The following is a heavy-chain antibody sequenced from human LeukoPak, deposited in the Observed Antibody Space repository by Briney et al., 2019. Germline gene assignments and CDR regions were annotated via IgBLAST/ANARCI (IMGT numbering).Heavy chain of an antibody. CDR1: GFTFSSYS. D-gene: IGHD3-10*01. Sequence: GGSLRLSCAASGFTFSSYSMNWVRQAPGKGLEWVSAISGSGGSTYYADSEKGRFTISRDNSKNTLYLQMNSLRAEDTAVYYCAKDLLWFGESVDYWGQGTLVTVSS. CDR2: ISGSGGST. J-gene: IGHJ4*02. CDR3: AKDLLWFGESVDY. V-gene: IGHV3-23*01.